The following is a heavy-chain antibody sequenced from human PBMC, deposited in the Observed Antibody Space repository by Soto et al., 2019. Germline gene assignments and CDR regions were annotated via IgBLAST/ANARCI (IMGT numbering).Heavy chain of an antibody. D-gene: IGHD6-6*01. CDR1: GYTFTSYD. Sequence: ASVKVSCKASGYTFTSYDINWVRQATGQGLEWMGWISPYNGDTSYAQNLQGRVTMTTDTSTSTAYMELRSLRSDDTAIYYCARDHLAARPGWFDSWGQGTLVTVSS. V-gene: IGHV1-18*01. CDR3: ARDHLAARPGWFDS. J-gene: IGHJ5*01. CDR2: ISPYNGDT.